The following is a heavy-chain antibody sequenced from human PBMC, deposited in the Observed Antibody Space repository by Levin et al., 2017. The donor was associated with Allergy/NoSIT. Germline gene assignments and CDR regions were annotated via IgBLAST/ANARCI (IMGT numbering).Heavy chain of an antibody. V-gene: IGHV1-24*01. CDR3: ATASLEYSSSWPFDY. J-gene: IGHJ4*02. D-gene: IGHD6-13*01. CDR1: GYTLTELS. Sequence: SVKVSCKVSGYTLTELSMHWVRQAPGKGLEWMGGFDPEDGETIYAQKFQGRVTMTEDTSTDTAYMELSSLRSEDTAVYYCATASLEYSSSWPFDYWGQGTLVTVSS. CDR2: FDPEDGET.